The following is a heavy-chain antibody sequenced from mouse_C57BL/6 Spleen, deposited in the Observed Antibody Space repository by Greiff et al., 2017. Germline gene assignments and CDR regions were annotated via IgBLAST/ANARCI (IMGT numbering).Heavy chain of an antibody. D-gene: IGHD2-5*01. CDR3: TTGSNYGAMDY. J-gene: IGHJ4*01. CDR2: IDPENGDT. Sequence: EVQLQQSGAELVRPGASVKLSCTASGFNIKDDYMHWVKQRPEQGLEWIGWIDPENGDTEYASKFQGKATITADTSSNTAYLQLSSLTSEDTAVYYCTTGSNYGAMDYWGQGTSVTVAS. CDR1: GFNIKDDY. V-gene: IGHV14-4*01.